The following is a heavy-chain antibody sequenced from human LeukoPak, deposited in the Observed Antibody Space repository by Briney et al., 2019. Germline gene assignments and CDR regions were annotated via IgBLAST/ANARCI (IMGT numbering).Heavy chain of an antibody. Sequence: SETLSLTCTVSGGSISSSSYYWGWIRQPPGKGLEWIGSIYYSGSTYYNPSLKSRVTISVDTSKNQFSLKLSSVAAADTAVYYCAIVVVPAAPEDQYYYYGMDVWGQGTTVTVSS. D-gene: IGHD2-2*01. CDR1: GGSISSSSYY. CDR2: IYYSGST. V-gene: IGHV4-39*01. CDR3: AIVVVPAAPEDQYYYYGMDV. J-gene: IGHJ6*02.